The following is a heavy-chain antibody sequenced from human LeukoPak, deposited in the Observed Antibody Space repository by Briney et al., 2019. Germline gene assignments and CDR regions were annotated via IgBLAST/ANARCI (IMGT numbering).Heavy chain of an antibody. Sequence: PGGSLRLSCAASGFTFSSYWMSWVRQAPGKGLEWVAFIRYDGSNIYYADSVKGRFTISRDNSKNTLYLQMNSLRAEDTAVYYCAKDYYNSGIYYFDYWGRGTPVTVSS. V-gene: IGHV3-30*02. CDR3: AKDYYNSGIYYFDY. D-gene: IGHD3-10*01. J-gene: IGHJ4*02. CDR1: GFTFSSYW. CDR2: IRYDGSNI.